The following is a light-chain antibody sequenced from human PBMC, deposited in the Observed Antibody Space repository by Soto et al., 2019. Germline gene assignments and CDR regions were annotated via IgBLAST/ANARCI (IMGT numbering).Light chain of an antibody. CDR3: QQYNNWPPLT. V-gene: IGKV3-20*01. CDR2: DAS. CDR1: QTVRNNY. Sequence: EFLLTQSPGTLALSPGERATLSCRASQTVRNNYLAWYQQKPGQATRLMIYDASSRATGIPDRFSGGGSGTEFTLTISRLEPEDFAVYYCQQYNNWPPLTFGGGTKVDIK. J-gene: IGKJ4*01.